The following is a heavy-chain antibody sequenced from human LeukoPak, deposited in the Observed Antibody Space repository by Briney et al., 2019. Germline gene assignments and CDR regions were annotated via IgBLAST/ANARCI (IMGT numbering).Heavy chain of an antibody. CDR1: GGSISSYY. D-gene: IGHD6-13*01. CDR3: ARLIIAAAGSSNWFDA. Sequence: SETLSLTCTVSGGSISSYYWSWIRQPPGKGLEWIGNIYYSGSTNYNPSLKRRVTISVDTSKNQFSLKLSSVTAADTAVYYCARLIIAAAGSSNWFDAWGQATLVTVSS. J-gene: IGHJ5*02. V-gene: IGHV4-59*08. CDR2: IYYSGST.